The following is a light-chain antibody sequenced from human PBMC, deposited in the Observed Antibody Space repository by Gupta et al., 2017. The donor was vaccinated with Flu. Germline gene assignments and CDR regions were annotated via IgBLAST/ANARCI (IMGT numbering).Light chain of an antibody. CDR3: QQSDSTPLRS. J-gene: IGKJ1*01. CDR1: QSISSY. V-gene: IGKV1-39*01. CDR2: AAS. Sequence: DIQMTHSPSSLSASVGDRVTITCRASQSISSYLNWYQQKPGKAPKLLIYAASSLQSGVPSRFSGSGSGTDFTLTISSLQPEDFATDYCQQSDSTPLRSFGQGTKVEIK.